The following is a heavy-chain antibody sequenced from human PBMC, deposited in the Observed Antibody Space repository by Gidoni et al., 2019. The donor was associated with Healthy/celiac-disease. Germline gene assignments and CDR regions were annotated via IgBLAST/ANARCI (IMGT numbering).Heavy chain of an antibody. J-gene: IGHJ3*02. Sequence: QITLKESGPTLVKPTQTLTLTCPFSGFSLSTSGVGVGWIRQPPGKALEWLALIYWNDDKRYSPSLKSRLTITKDTSKNQVVLTMTNMDPVDTATYYCAPLPLWPDAFDIWGQGTMVTVSS. CDR3: APLPLWPDAFDI. CDR1: GFSLSTSGVG. V-gene: IGHV2-5*01. D-gene: IGHD3-10*01. CDR2: IYWNDDK.